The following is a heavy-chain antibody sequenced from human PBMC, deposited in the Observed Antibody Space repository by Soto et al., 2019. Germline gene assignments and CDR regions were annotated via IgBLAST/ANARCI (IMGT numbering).Heavy chain of an antibody. D-gene: IGHD2-21*01. CDR3: IGEVASGY. Sequence: QVQLVESGGGVVQPGRSLRLSCAVSGFTVSTYGMHWVRQAPGKGLEWVAVISRDGGTKYYADSVKGRFTISKDNSRNTLFLEMNNLRGDDMAVYYCIGEVASGYWGQGTLVTVSS. CDR2: ISRDGGTK. CDR1: GFTVSTYG. V-gene: IGHV3-30*03. J-gene: IGHJ4*02.